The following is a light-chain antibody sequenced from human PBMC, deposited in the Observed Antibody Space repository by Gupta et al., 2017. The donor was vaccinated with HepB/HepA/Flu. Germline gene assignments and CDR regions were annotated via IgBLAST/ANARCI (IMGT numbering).Light chain of an antibody. J-gene: IGKJ1*01. V-gene: IGKV3-11*01. CDR3: QQLNNGPPART. Sequence: EIVLTQSPATLSLSPGERATLSCRASQSVSSYLAWYQKKPGQAPRLLIYDASNRATGITARFSGSGDGTDFTLTISSREPEDFAVYYCQQLNNGPPARTFGQSTKVEIK. CDR2: DAS. CDR1: QSVSSY.